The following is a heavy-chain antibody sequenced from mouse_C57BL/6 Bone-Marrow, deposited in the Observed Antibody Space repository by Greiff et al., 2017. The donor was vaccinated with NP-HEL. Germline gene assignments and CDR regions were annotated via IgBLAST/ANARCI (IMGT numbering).Heavy chain of an antibody. CDR1: GYTFTDYY. Sequence: EVQLQQSGPVLVKPGASVKMSCKASGYTFTDYYMNWVKQSHGKSLEWIGVINPYNGGTSYNQKFKGKATLTVDKSSSTAYMELNSLTSEDSAVYYCAREYDYDLYYAMDYWGQGTSVTVSS. CDR2: INPYNGGT. D-gene: IGHD2-4*01. V-gene: IGHV1-19*01. J-gene: IGHJ4*01. CDR3: AREYDYDLYYAMDY.